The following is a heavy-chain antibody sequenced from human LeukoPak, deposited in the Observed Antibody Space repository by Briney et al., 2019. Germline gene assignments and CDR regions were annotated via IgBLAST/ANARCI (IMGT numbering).Heavy chain of an antibody. J-gene: IGHJ4*02. V-gene: IGHV3-74*01. D-gene: IGHD5-24*01. CDR1: GFTFSNHW. CDR2: INSGGSST. CDR3: ARDLWGVRDGFFDS. Sequence: TGGSLRLSCAASGFTFSNHWMHWVRQAPGKGLVWVSRINSGGSSTSYGGPVEGRFTISRDNARNTLYMQMNSLRVEDTAVYYCARDLWGVRDGFFDSWGPGTLVTVSS.